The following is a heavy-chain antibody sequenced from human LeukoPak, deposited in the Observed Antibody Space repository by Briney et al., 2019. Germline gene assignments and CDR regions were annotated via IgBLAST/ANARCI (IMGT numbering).Heavy chain of an antibody. Sequence: APVKVSCKTSGYTFSSFGITLGRQAPGPRVEWMGWTSTYNGNTNYAQKIQGRVTMTTDTSTSTAYMELRSLRSDDTAVYYCARSPYSSDWFDPWGQGTLVTVSS. D-gene: IGHD6-25*01. J-gene: IGHJ5*02. CDR3: ARSPYSSDWFDP. V-gene: IGHV1-18*01. CDR1: GYTFSSFG. CDR2: TSTYNGNT.